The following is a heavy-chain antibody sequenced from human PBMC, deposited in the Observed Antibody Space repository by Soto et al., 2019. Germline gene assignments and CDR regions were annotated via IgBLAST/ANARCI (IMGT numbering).Heavy chain of an antibody. J-gene: IGHJ5*02. Sequence: EVQLLESGGGLVQPGGSLRLSCAASGFTFSSYAMSWVRQAPGKGLEWVSAISGSGGSTYYADSVKGRFTISRDNSKNTLYLQMNSLRAEDTAVYYCAQRYCSGGSCYLWGQGTLATVSS. V-gene: IGHV3-23*01. D-gene: IGHD2-15*01. CDR2: ISGSGGST. CDR3: AQRYCSGGSCYL. CDR1: GFTFSSYA.